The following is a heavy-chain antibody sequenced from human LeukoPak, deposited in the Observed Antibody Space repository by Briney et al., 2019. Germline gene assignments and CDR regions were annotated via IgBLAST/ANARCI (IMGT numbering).Heavy chain of an antibody. CDR1: GYLFTGYY. CDR3: ARDARSGSYFYDY. D-gene: IGHD1-26*01. J-gene: IGHJ4*02. CDR2: INPNSGGP. V-gene: IGHV1-2*02. Sequence: ASVKVSCKASGYLFTGYYIHWVRQAPGQGLEWMGWINPNSGGPNYAQKFQGRVTMTSDTSIRTVYMELSRLRANDTAVYYCARDARSGSYFYDYWGQGTLVTVSS.